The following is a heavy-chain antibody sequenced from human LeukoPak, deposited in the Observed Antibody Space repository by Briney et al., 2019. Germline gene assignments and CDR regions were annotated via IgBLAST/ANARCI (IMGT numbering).Heavy chain of an antibody. CDR1: GYSFTRYA. CDR2: STAGNGNT. Sequence: GASVTVSCKASGYSFTRYAMHWVRQAPGKGLEWMGRSTAGNGNTKYSQKFQGRVTISRDTSASTAYMELSSLRSEDTAVYYCARDRDMELRGYYGMDVWGQGTTVTVSS. V-gene: IGHV1-3*01. CDR3: ARDRDMELRGYYGMDV. J-gene: IGHJ6*02. D-gene: IGHD1-7*01.